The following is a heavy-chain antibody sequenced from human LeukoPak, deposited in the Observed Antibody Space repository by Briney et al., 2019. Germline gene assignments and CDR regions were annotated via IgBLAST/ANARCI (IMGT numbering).Heavy chain of an antibody. D-gene: IGHD3-10*02. Sequence: GGSLRLSCAASGYTFGDYGTSWVRQAPGKGLEWVSYISSSGSTIYYADSVKGRFTISRDNAKNSLYLQMNSLRAEDTAVYYCAELGITMIGGVWGKGTTVTISS. CDR2: ISSSGSTI. J-gene: IGHJ6*04. CDR1: GYTFGDYG. V-gene: IGHV3-11*04. CDR3: AELGITMIGGV.